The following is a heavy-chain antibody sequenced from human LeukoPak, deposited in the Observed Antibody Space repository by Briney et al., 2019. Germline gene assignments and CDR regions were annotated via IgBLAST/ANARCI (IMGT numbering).Heavy chain of an antibody. CDR2: ISTNGGST. J-gene: IGHJ4*02. CDR1: GFTFSTYA. CDR3: VKGYCGSISCYPDY. V-gene: IGHV3-64D*06. D-gene: IGHD2-2*01. Sequence: GGSLRLSCSAPGFTFSTYAMHWVRQAPGKGLEYVSAISTNGGSTYHADSVKGRFTISRDNSKNTLHLQMSSLRAEDTAVYYCVKGYCGSISCYPDYWGQGTLVTVSS.